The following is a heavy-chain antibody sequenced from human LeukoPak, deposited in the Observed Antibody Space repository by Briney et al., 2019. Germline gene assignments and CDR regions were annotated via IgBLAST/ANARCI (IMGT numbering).Heavy chain of an antibody. CDR2: ISYDGSNK. CDR3: ARESYYYDSSGYYPEYYYYGMDV. J-gene: IGHJ6*02. Sequence: GRSLRLSCAASGFTFSSYGMHWVRQAPGKGLEWVAVISYDGSNKYYADSVKGRFTISRDNSKNTPYLQMNSLRAEDTAVYYCARESYYYDSSGYYPEYYYYGMDVWGQGTTVTVSS. CDR1: GFTFSSYG. D-gene: IGHD3-22*01. V-gene: IGHV3-30*03.